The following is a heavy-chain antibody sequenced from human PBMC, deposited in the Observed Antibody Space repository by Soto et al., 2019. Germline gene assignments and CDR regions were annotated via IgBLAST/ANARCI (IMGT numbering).Heavy chain of an antibody. CDR3: ARSYTSGWTPLQY. V-gene: IGHV4-59*12. J-gene: IGHJ4*02. CDR2: IYYTGST. Sequence: QVHLQESGPGLVKPSETLSVTCSVSGDSISTYYWTWIRQPPGKGLDWIGYIYYTGSTNYNPSLTSRVTISIDTSKNQVSLKLSSVTAADTAVYYCARSYTSGWTPLQYWGQGALVTVSS. D-gene: IGHD6-19*01. CDR1: GDSISTYY.